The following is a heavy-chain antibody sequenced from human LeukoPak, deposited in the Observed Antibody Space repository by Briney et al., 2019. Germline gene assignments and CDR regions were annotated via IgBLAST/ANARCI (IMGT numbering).Heavy chain of an antibody. J-gene: IGHJ4*02. CDR1: GFTFNSYA. Sequence: PGGSLRLSCAASGFTFNSYAMSWVRQAPEKGLEWVSTISGSGGGTYYADSVKGRFTISRDDSKNTLYLQMNSLRAEDTAVYYCAKDLGRYRNNYFDSWGQGPLVTVA. CDR3: AKDLGRYRNNYFDS. V-gene: IGHV3-23*01. D-gene: IGHD1-26*01. CDR2: ISGSGGGT.